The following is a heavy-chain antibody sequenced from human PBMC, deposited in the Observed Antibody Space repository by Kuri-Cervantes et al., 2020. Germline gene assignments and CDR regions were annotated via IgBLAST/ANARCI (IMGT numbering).Heavy chain of an antibody. CDR1: GYTFTSYG. V-gene: IGHV1-2*02. CDR2: INPNSGGT. D-gene: IGHD1-26*01. CDR3: ARGRHEESPVGGDCYYGMDV. J-gene: IGHJ6*02. Sequence: ASVKVSCKASGYTFTSYGISWVRQVPGQGLEWMGWINPNSGGTNYAQKFQGRVTMTRDTSISTAYMELSSLRSEDTAVYYCARGRHEESPVGGDCYYGMDVWGQGTTVTVSS.